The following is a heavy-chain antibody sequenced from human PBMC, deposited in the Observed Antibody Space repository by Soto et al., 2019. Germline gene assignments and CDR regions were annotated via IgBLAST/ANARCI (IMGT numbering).Heavy chain of an antibody. V-gene: IGHV3-74*01. CDR3: ASNYAYAEGYYWYGIDV. D-gene: IGHD2-2*01. CDR1: GFTFSRYW. CDR2: ISSYGSDT. Sequence: EVQLVESGGGLVLPGGSLRLSCAASGFTFSRYWMHWVRQAPGKGLVWVSRISSYGSDTHYADSVKGRFTISRDNAKNTLYLHMNSLRAGDTAVYYCASNYAYAEGYYWYGIDVWGQGTTVTVSS. J-gene: IGHJ6*02.